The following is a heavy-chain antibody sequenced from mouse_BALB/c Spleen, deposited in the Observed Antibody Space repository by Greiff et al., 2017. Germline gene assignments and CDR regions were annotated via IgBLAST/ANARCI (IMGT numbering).Heavy chain of an antibody. D-gene: IGHD1-1*01. CDR2: IWAGGST. Sequence: VKLVESGPGLVAPSQSLSITCTVSGFSLTSYGVHWVRQPPGKGLEWLGVIWAGGSTNYNSALMSRLSISKDNSKSQVFLKMNSLQTDDTAMYYCARGDYYGSSYRAWFAYWGQGTLVTVSA. CDR1: GFSLTSYG. CDR3: ARGDYYGSSYRAWFAY. J-gene: IGHJ3*01. V-gene: IGHV2-9*02.